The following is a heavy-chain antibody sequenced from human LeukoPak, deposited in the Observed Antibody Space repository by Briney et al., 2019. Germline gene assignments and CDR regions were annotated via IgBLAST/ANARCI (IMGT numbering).Heavy chain of an antibody. D-gene: IGHD2-2*01. CDR1: GLTCSSYA. CDR3: AKPDPGSYCSSTSCYPYYYYYYMDV. Sequence: GGSLRLSCAASGLTCSSYAMSWVRQAPGKGLEWVSAISGSGGSTYYADSVKGRFTISRDNSKNTLYLQMNSLRAEDTAVYYCAKPDPGSYCSSTSCYPYYYYYYMDVWGKGTTVTVSS. CDR2: ISGSGGST. V-gene: IGHV3-23*01. J-gene: IGHJ6*03.